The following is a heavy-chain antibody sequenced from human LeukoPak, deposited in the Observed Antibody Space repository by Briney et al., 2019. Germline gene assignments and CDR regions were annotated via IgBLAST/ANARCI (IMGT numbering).Heavy chain of an antibody. J-gene: IGHJ3*01. D-gene: IGHD3-22*01. CDR2: LYTTGST. V-gene: IGHV4-4*07. CDR1: GGSISSYY. Sequence: SSETLSLTCTVSGGSISSYYWSWIRQPAGKGLEWIGRLYTTGSTNYNPSLKSRVTMSVDTSKNQFSLKLSSVTAADTAMYYCARGTYYYDSSGYEALDFWGQGTMVTVSS. CDR3: ARGTYYYDSSGYEALDF.